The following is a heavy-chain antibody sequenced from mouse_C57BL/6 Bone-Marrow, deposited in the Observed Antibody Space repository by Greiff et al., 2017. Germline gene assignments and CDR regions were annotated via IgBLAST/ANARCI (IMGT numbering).Heavy chain of an antibody. CDR1: GFTFSDYG. CDR3: ARHGKYGTHYAMDY. V-gene: IGHV5-15*04. D-gene: IGHD1-1*01. CDR2: ISNLAYSI. Sequence: EVKLVESGGGLVQPGGSLKLSCAASGFTFSDYGMAWVRQAPRKGLEWVAFISNLAYSIYYADTVKGRFTISRENGKNTLYLEMSSLRSEDTAMYDCARHGKYGTHYAMDYWGQGTSVTVSS. J-gene: IGHJ4*01.